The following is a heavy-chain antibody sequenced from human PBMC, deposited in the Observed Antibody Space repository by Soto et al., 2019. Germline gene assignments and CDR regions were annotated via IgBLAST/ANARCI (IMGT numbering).Heavy chain of an antibody. D-gene: IGHD3-10*01. Sequence: QVQLVQSGGEVKKPGASVKVSCKASGYTFTSYGISWVRQAPGQGLEWMGWISPYSGNTNYAQKVQGRVTMTTDTYTSTAYMELKSLRSDDTAVYYCARIDYGSGSYYWGQGTLVTVSS. CDR1: GYTFTSYG. J-gene: IGHJ4*02. CDR2: ISPYSGNT. CDR3: ARIDYGSGSYY. V-gene: IGHV1-18*01.